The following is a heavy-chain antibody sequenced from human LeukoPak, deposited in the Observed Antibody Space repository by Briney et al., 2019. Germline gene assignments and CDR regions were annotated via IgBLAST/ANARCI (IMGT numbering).Heavy chain of an antibody. D-gene: IGHD2-8*01. Sequence: SETLSLTCTVSGGSISSADYYWNWIRQPPGKGLEWIGYIYYSGSTYYNPSLKSRITISVDTSKNQFSLKLSSVTAADTAVYYCARGGSGIFYHAFDIWGQGTMVTVSS. V-gene: IGHV4-30-4*01. CDR1: GGSISSADYY. CDR2: IYYSGST. CDR3: ARGGSGIFYHAFDI. J-gene: IGHJ3*02.